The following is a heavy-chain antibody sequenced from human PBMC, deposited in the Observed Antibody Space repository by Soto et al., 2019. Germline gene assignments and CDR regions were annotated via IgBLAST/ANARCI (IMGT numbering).Heavy chain of an antibody. CDR3: ARGVTAMIVVVMPDY. D-gene: IGHD3-22*01. CDR2: ISYDGSNK. V-gene: IGHV3-30*04. Sequence: GGSLRLSCAASGFTFSSYAMHWVRQAPGKGLEWVAVISYDGSNKYSADSVKGRFTISRDNSKNTLYLQMNSLRAEDPAVCYCARGVTAMIVVVMPDYWGQGTLVTFSS. CDR1: GFTFSSYA. J-gene: IGHJ4*02.